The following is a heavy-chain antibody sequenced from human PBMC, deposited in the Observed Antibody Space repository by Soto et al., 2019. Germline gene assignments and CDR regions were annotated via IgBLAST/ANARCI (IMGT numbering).Heavy chain of an antibody. CDR1: GLTFSRYW. Sequence: PAGSLMLSCAASGLTFSRYWMSWVRQAPGKGLESVASINKSSSYIYYADSVKGRFTIARDNAKNSLYLQMNSLRAEDTAVYYCERGILELAYCGGDCQGINWFDPWGQGTLVAVSS. CDR2: INKSSSYI. D-gene: IGHD2-21*02. V-gene: IGHV3-21*01. J-gene: IGHJ5*02. CDR3: ERGILELAYCGGDCQGINWFDP.